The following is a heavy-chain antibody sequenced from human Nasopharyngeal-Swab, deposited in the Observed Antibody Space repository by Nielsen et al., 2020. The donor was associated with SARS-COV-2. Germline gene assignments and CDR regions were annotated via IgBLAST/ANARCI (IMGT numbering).Heavy chain of an antibody. V-gene: IGHV3-23*01. CDR1: GFTFSSFA. CDR3: AKAPRYYFGSGSFYFEY. J-gene: IGHJ4*02. CDR2: ISGSGGSI. Sequence: GESLKISCAASGFTFSSFAMSWVRQAPGKGLEWVSSISGSGGSIYYADSVKDRFTISRDNSKNTLYLQMSSLRAEDTAVYYCAKAPRYYFGSGSFYFEYWGQGTLVTVSA. D-gene: IGHD3-10*01.